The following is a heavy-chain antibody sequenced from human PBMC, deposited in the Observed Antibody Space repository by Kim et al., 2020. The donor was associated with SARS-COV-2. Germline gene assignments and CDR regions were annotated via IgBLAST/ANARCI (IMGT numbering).Heavy chain of an antibody. CDR3: ARDWGGEAVAGTD. CDR1: GGSISSGSYY. CDR2: IYTSGST. V-gene: IGHV4-61*02. Sequence: SETLSLTCTVSGGSISSGSYYWSWIRQPAGKGLEWIGRIYTSGSTNYNPSLKSRVTISVDTSKNQFSLKLSSVTAADTAVYYCARDWGGEAVAGTDWGQGTLVTVSS. J-gene: IGHJ4*02. D-gene: IGHD6-19*01.